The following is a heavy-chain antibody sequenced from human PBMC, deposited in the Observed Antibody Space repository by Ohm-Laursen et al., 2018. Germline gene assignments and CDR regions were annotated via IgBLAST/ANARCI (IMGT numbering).Heavy chain of an antibody. D-gene: IGHD3-22*01. CDR3: ARSYYYDSSGYHPPYYFDY. Sequence: SDTLSLTCTVSGGSISSYYWSWIRQPPGKGLEWIGYIYYSGSTNYNPSLKSRVTISVDTSKNQFSLKLSSVTAADTAVYYCARSYYYDSSGYHPPYYFDYLGQGTLVTVSS. V-gene: IGHV4-59*07. J-gene: IGHJ4*02. CDR2: IYYSGST. CDR1: GGSISSYY.